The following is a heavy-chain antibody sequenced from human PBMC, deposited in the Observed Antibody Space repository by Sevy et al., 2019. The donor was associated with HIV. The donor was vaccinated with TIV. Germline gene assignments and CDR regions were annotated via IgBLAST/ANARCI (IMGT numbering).Heavy chain of an antibody. CDR2: ISSSSSYI. V-gene: IGHV3-21*01. Sequence: GGSLRLSCAASGFTFSSYSMNWVRQAPGKGLEWVSSISSSSSYIYYAYSVKGRFTISRDNAKNSLYLQMNSLRAEDTAVYYCAREGLIAAAGTDYYYYGMDVWGQGTTVTVSS. D-gene: IGHD6-13*01. CDR3: AREGLIAAAGTDYYYYGMDV. J-gene: IGHJ6*02. CDR1: GFTFSSYS.